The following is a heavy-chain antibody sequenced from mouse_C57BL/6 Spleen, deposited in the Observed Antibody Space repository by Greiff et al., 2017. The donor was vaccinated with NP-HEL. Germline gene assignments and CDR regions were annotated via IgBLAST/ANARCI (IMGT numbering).Heavy chain of an antibody. Sequence: QVQLQQSGAELVRPGASVKLSCKASGYTFTDYYINWVKQRPGQGLEWIARIYPGSGNTYYNEKFKGKATLTAEKSSSTAYMQLSSLTSEDSAVYFCARLDDYWCAYWGQGTLVTVSA. CDR1: GYTFTDYY. CDR2: IYPGSGNT. J-gene: IGHJ3*01. V-gene: IGHV1-76*01. CDR3: ARLDDYWCAY. D-gene: IGHD2-4*01.